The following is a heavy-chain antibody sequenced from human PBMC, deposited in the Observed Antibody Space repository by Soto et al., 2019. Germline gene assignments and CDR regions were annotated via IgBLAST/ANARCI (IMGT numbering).Heavy chain of an antibody. D-gene: IGHD3-3*01. CDR3: ATGYCDFWSGYFRPYYYGMDV. CDR1: GGTFSSYA. J-gene: IGHJ6*02. CDR2: IIPNDGTA. Sequence: GASVKVSCKASGGTFSSYAISWVRQAPGQGLEWVGGIIPNDGTAIYAQKFQGRVTMTEDTSTDTAYMELSSLRSEDTAVYYCATGYCDFWSGYFRPYYYGMDVWGQGTTVTVSS. V-gene: IGHV1-69*06.